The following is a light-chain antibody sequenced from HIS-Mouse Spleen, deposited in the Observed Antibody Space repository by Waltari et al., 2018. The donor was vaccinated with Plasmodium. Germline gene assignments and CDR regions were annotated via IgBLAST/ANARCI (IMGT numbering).Light chain of an antibody. Sequence: DIQMTQSPSSLSASVGDRVTITCQASQDISNYLNWYQQKPGKAPKLLIYDASNLETGVPSRFSGSGSGTDFTFTISSLQPEDIATYYCQQHDNLPPLFTFGPGTKVDIK. J-gene: IGKJ3*01. CDR3: QQHDNLPPLFT. CDR2: DAS. CDR1: QDISNY. V-gene: IGKV1-33*01.